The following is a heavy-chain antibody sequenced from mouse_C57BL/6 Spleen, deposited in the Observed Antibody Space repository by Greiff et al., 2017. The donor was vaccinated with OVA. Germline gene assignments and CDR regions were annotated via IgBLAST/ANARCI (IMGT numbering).Heavy chain of an antibody. CDR3: ARRGGYDYSSSFDY. J-gene: IGHJ2*01. CDR2: IYPGDGDT. CDR1: GYAFSSYW. D-gene: IGHD2-4*01. Sequence: VQGVESGAELVKPGASVKISCKASGYAFSSYWMNWVKQRPGKGLEWIGQIYPGDGDTNYNGKFKGKATLTADKSSSTAYMQRSSLTSEDSAVYFCARRGGYDYSSSFDYWGQGTTLTVSS. V-gene: IGHV1-80*01.